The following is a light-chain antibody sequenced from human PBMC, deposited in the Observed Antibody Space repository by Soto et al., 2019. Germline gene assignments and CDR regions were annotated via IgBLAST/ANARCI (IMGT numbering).Light chain of an antibody. V-gene: IGKV1-5*03. Sequence: DIQMTQSPGALPASVGGGCTSTCRASQSISSWLAWYQQKPGRAPKLLIYKASSLESGVPSRFSGSGSGTEFTLTISSLQPDDFATYYCQQYNSQWTFGQGTKVDIK. J-gene: IGKJ1*01. CDR1: QSISSW. CDR3: QQYNSQWT. CDR2: KAS.